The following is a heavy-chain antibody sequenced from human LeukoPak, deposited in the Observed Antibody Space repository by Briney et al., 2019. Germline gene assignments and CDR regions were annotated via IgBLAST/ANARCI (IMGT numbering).Heavy chain of an antibody. Sequence: ASVKVSCKASGYTFTGYYMHWVRQAPGQGLEWMGWINPNSGGTNYAQKFQGRVTMTRNTSISTAYMELSRLRSDDTAVYYCARTGNCSSTSCWNWFDPWGQGTLVTVSS. D-gene: IGHD2-2*01. J-gene: IGHJ5*02. V-gene: IGHV1-2*02. CDR3: ARTGNCSSTSCWNWFDP. CDR1: GYTFTGYY. CDR2: INPNSGGT.